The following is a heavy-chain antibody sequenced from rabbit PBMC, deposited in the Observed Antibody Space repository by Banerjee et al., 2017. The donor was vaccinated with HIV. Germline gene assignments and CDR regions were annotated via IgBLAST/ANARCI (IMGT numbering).Heavy chain of an antibody. CDR2: IYGGSGGST. V-gene: IGHV1S45*01. D-gene: IGHD4-1*01. Sequence: QEQLEESGGDLVKPEGSLTLTCTASGFSFSNKYVMCWVRQAPGKGLEWIACIYGGSGGSTYYASWAKGRFTISKASWTTVILQVTSLTAADTASYYCARDLAGVIGWNFDLWGQGTLVTVS. J-gene: IGHJ4*01. CDR3: ARDLAGVIGWNFDL. CDR1: GFSFSNKYV.